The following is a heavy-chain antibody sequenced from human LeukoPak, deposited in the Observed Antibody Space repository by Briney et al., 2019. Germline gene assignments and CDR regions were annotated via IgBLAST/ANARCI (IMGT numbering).Heavy chain of an antibody. J-gene: IGHJ4*02. CDR2: ISSGSSTI. CDR1: GFTFSSYN. V-gene: IGHV3-48*02. D-gene: IGHD3-22*01. Sequence: GGSLRLSCAASGFTFSSYNMNWVRQAPGKGLEWVSYISSGSSTIYYADSVKGRFTISRDNAKNSLYLQMNSLRDEDTAVYYCARDYYNSSGYYYGGFWGQGTLDSVSS. CDR3: ARDYYNSSGYYYGGF.